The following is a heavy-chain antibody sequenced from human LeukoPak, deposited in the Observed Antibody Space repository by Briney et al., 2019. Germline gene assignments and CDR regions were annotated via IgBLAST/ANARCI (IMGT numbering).Heavy chain of an antibody. V-gene: IGHV4-34*01. CDR2: INHSGST. D-gene: IGHD3-22*01. CDR3: ARHLDSSGYYTDY. CDR1: GGSFSGYY. J-gene: IGHJ4*02. Sequence: SETLSLTCAVYGGSFSGYYWSWIRQPPGKGLEWIGGINHSGSTNYNPSLKSRVTISVDTSKNQFSLKLSSVTAADTAVYYCARHLDSSGYYTDYWGQGTLVTVSS.